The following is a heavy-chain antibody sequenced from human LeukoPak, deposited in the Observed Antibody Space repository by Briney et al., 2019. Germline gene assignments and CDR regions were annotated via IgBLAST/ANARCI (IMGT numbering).Heavy chain of an antibody. V-gene: IGHV4-39*01. CDR1: AGSISSSDYY. CDR2: IFYSGNT. Sequence: SETLSHTCTVSAGSISSSDYYWGWIRQPPGKGLEWIGRIFYSGNTYYNPSLKSRITISVDTSKNQFSLKLSSVTAADTAVYYCARVAVAGTSFDYWGQGTLVTVSS. J-gene: IGHJ4*02. D-gene: IGHD6-19*01. CDR3: ARVAVAGTSFDY.